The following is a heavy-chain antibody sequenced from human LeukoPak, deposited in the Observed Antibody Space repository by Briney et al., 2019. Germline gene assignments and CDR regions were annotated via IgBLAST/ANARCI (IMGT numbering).Heavy chain of an antibody. CDR3: VREGAYSTSSPAGY. CDR2: INQDGSEK. J-gene: IGHJ4*02. CDR1: GFTFSSYW. Sequence: GGSLTLSCAASGFTFSSYWMSWVRHAPGKGLEWVANINQDGSEKYYVDSVKRRFIISRDNDRNSLFLQMNILTAEDTAIYYCVREGAYSTSSPAGYWGQGTLVSVSS. D-gene: IGHD6-6*01. V-gene: IGHV3-7*01.